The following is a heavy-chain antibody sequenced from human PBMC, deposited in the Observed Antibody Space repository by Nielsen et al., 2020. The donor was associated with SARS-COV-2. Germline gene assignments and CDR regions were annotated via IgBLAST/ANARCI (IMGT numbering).Heavy chain of an antibody. V-gene: IGHV3-23*01. CDR1: GFTFSSYA. CDR3: ARDAGYSGYGNFDY. J-gene: IGHJ4*02. D-gene: IGHD5-12*01. CDR2: ISGSGGST. Sequence: GGSLRLSCAASGFTFSSYAMSWVRQAPGKGLEWVSAISGSGGSTYYADSVKGRFTISRDNAKNSLYLQMNSLRAEDAAVYYCARDAGYSGYGNFDYWGQGTLVTVSS.